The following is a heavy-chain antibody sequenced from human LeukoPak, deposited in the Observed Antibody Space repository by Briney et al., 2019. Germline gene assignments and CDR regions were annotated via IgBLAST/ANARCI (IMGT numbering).Heavy chain of an antibody. V-gene: IGHV4-30-2*01. CDR3: ARGVDIVVVPAAPHYNWFDP. D-gene: IGHD2-2*01. Sequence: PSGTLSLTCAVSGGSISSGGYSWSWIRQPPGKGLEWIGYIYHSGSTYYNPSLKSQVTISVDRPKNQFSLKLSSVTAADTAVYYCARGVDIVVVPAAPHYNWFDPWGQGTLVTVSS. CDR1: GGSISSGGYS. CDR2: IYHSGST. J-gene: IGHJ5*02.